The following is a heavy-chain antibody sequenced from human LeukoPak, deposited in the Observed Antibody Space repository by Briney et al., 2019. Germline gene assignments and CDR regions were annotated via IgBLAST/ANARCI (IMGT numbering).Heavy chain of an antibody. CDR2: ISSSRSYI. V-gene: IGHV3-21*01. J-gene: IGHJ6*03. CDR1: GFTFSSYS. CDR3: ARGSGVTTIYYYMDV. D-gene: IGHD4-17*01. Sequence: GGSLRLSCAASGFTFSSYSMNWVRQAPGKGLEWVSSISSSRSYIYYADSVKGRFTISRDNAKNSLYLQMNSLRAEDTAVYYCARGSGVTTIYYYMDVWGKGTTVTVSS.